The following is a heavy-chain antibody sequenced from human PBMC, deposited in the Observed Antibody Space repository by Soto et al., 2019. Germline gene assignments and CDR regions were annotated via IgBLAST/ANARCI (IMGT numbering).Heavy chain of an antibody. CDR3: AASYQLALEGSWFDP. CDR2: IFHSGNT. V-gene: IGHV4-30-2*01. D-gene: IGHD3-10*01. Sequence: LSLTCAVSGGAMSSGGYSWNWIRQPPGKGLEWLGHIFHSGNTNYNPSLKSRVTISVDKSKNQFSLRLSSVTAADTAVYYCAASYQLALEGSWFDPWGQGTLVTVSS. J-gene: IGHJ5*02. CDR1: GGAMSSGGYS.